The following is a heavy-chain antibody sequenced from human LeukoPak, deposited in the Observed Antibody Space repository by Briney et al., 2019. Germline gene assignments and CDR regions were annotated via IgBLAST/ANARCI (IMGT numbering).Heavy chain of an antibody. Sequence: ASVKVSCKASGYTFTAYYMHWVRQAPGQGFEWMGGIIPIFDTTNNAQKFQGRVTLTADEPTSTAYMELSSLRSEDTAVYYCARAQNAYHYGSGSSTIYYMDVWGNGTTVTISS. CDR3: ARAQNAYHYGSGSSTIYYMDV. J-gene: IGHJ6*03. CDR1: GYTFTAYY. CDR2: IIPIFDTT. V-gene: IGHV1-69*13. D-gene: IGHD3-10*01.